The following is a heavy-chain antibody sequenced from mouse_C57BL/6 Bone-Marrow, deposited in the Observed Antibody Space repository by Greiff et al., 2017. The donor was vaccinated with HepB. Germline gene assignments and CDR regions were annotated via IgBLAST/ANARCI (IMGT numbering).Heavy chain of an antibody. Sequence: VQLQQSGAKLVRPGASVKLSCTASGFNIKDYYMHWVKQRPEQGLEWIGWIDPENGDTEYASKFQGKATITADTSSNTAYLQLSSLTSEDTAVYYCTTGYDGAGWGQGTLVTVSA. V-gene: IGHV14-4*01. J-gene: IGHJ3*01. D-gene: IGHD2-2*01. CDR2: IDPENGDT. CDR3: TTGYDGAG. CDR1: GFNIKDYY.